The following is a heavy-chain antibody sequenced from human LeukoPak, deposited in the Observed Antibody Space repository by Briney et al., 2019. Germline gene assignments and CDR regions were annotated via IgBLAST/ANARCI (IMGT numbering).Heavy chain of an antibody. Sequence: SETLSLTCTVSGGSISSYYRSWIRQPPGKGLEWIGYIYYSGSPNYNPSLKSRVTISVDTSKNQFSLKLSSVTAADTAVYYCARAGLSSGWYYFDYWGQGTLVTVSS. J-gene: IGHJ4*02. V-gene: IGHV4-59*01. CDR3: ARAGLSSGWYYFDY. D-gene: IGHD6-19*01. CDR1: GGSISSYY. CDR2: IYYSGSP.